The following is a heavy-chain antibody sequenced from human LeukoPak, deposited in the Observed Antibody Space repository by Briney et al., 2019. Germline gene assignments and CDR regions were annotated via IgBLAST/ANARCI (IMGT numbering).Heavy chain of an antibody. Sequence: KPGGSLRLSCAASGFTFSSYSMNWVRQAPGKGLEWVSSISRSSSYIYYADSVKGRFTISRDNAKNSLYLQMNSLRAEDTAVYYCARVLGIGSYLVDWGQGTLVTVSS. J-gene: IGHJ4*02. V-gene: IGHV3-21*01. CDR2: ISRSSSYI. CDR3: ARVLGIGSYLVD. CDR1: GFTFSSYS. D-gene: IGHD1-26*01.